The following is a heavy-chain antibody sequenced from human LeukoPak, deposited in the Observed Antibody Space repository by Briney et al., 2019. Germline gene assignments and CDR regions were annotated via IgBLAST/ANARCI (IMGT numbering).Heavy chain of an antibody. CDR2: ISYDGSNK. J-gene: IGHJ4*02. D-gene: IGHD4/OR15-4a*01. CDR3: ANSANLDY. V-gene: IGHV3-30*18. Sequence: AGGSLRLSCAASGFTFSSYGMHWVRQAPGKGLEWVAVISYDGSNKCYADSVKGRFTISRDNSKNTLYLQMNSLRAEDTAVYYCANSANLDYWGQGTLVTVSS. CDR1: GFTFSSYG.